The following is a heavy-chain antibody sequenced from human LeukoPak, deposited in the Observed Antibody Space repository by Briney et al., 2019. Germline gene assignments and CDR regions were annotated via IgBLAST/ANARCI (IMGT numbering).Heavy chain of an antibody. Sequence: SETLSLTCTVSGGSISSSSYYWGWIRQPPGKGLEWIGSIYYSGSTYYNPSLKSRVTISVDTSKNQFSLKLSSVTAADTAVYYCARDASNLLDYWGQGTLVTVST. J-gene: IGHJ4*02. CDR2: IYYSGST. V-gene: IGHV4-39*07. CDR1: GGSISSSSYY. D-gene: IGHD2-15*01. CDR3: ARDASNLLDY.